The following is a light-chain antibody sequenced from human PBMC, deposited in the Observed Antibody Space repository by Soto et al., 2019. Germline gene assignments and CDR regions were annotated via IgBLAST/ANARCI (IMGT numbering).Light chain of an antibody. CDR1: QSVSIN. CDR2: GAS. Sequence: EIVMTQSPGTLSVSPGERATLSCRASQSVSINLAWYQQKLGQAPRLLIYGASTRATGIPARFSGSGSGTEFSLTISSLQSEDFAVYYCQQYNNWPGTFGQGTKVEIK. CDR3: QQYNNWPGT. J-gene: IGKJ1*01. V-gene: IGKV3-15*01.